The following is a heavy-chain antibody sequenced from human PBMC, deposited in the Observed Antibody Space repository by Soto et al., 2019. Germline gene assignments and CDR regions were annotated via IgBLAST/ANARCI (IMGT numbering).Heavy chain of an antibody. D-gene: IGHD3-16*02. J-gene: IGHJ6*02. CDR3: ARDRYDYVWGSYRYDYGMDV. Sequence: SETLSLTCSVSGDSLKNHYWAWIRHSPGKGLEWIGNMYYSETTYYNPSLKSRVTISVDTSKNQFSLKLSSVTAADTAVYYCARDRYDYVWGSYRYDYGMDVWGQGTTVTVSS. V-gene: IGHV4-59*11. CDR1: GDSLKNHY. CDR2: MYYSETT.